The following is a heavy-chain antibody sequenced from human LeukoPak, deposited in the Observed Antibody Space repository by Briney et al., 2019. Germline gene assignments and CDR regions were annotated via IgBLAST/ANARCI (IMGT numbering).Heavy chain of an antibody. Sequence: SETLSLTCTVSGDSISSSSYYWDWIRQPPGKGLEWIGSIYYTGSTYYNPSLKSRVTMSVDTSENQFSLELTSVTAADTAVYYCAGRSSSAGPYYYAMDVWGQGTTVTVSS. V-gene: IGHV4-39*01. CDR1: GDSISSSSYY. J-gene: IGHJ6*02. D-gene: IGHD2-15*01. CDR3: AGRSSSAGPYYYAMDV. CDR2: IYYTGST.